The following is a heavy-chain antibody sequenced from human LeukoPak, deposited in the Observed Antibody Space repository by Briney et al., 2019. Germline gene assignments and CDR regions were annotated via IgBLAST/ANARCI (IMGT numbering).Heavy chain of an antibody. D-gene: IGHD3-16*01. Sequence: PGRSLRLSCAASGFTFSSYAMHWVRQAPGRGLEWVANIKHDGSQKYYVDSVKGRITISRDNAKNSLYLQMNSLRAEDTAVYYCVRDGMGGIKAFDIWGQGTMVTVSS. CDR3: VRDGMGGIKAFDI. CDR1: GFTFSSYA. CDR2: IKHDGSQK. V-gene: IGHV3-7*05. J-gene: IGHJ3*02.